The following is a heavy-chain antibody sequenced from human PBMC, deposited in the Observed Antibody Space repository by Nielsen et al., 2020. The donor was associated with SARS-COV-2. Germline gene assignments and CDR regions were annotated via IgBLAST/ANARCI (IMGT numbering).Heavy chain of an antibody. D-gene: IGHD3-10*01. Sequence: SETLSLTCTVSGGSISSGGYYWSWIRQHPGKGLEWIGYIYYSGSTYYNPSLKSRVTISVDTSKNQFSLKLSSVTAADTAVYYCARVGEGLLSYWGQGTLVTVSS. CDR1: GGSISSGGYY. CDR2: IYYSGST. J-gene: IGHJ4*02. CDR3: ARVGEGLLSY. V-gene: IGHV4-31*03.